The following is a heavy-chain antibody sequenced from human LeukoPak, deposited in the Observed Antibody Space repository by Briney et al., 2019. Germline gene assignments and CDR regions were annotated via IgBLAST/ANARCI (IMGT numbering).Heavy chain of an antibody. Sequence: TGRSPRLSCAASGFTFSSYGMHWVRQAPGKGLEWVAVISYDGSNKYYADSVKGRFTISRDNSKNTLYLQMNSLRAEDTAVYYCAKDSFSGWYGSFYDYWGRGTLVTVSS. CDR2: ISYDGSNK. D-gene: IGHD6-19*01. V-gene: IGHV3-30*18. J-gene: IGHJ4*02. CDR1: GFTFSSYG. CDR3: AKDSFSGWYGSFYDY.